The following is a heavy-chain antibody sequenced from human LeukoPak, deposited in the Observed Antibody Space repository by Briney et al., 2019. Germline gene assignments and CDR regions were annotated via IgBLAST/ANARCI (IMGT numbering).Heavy chain of an antibody. D-gene: IGHD1-26*01. CDR3: ARGGSYLSAFDI. CDR1: GLTVSSNY. J-gene: IGHJ3*02. V-gene: IGHV3-53*01. CDR2: IYSGGST. Sequence: GGSLRLSCAASGLTVSSNYMSWVRQAPGKGLEWVSVIYSGGSTYYADSAKARFTISRDNAKKTLYLQMTSVRAEDTAVYYCARGGSYLSAFDIWGQGTMVTVSS.